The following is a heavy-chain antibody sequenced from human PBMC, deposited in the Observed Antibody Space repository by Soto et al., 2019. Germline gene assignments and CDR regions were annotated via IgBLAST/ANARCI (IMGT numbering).Heavy chain of an antibody. J-gene: IGHJ6*02. Sequence: ASETLSLTCAVYGGSFSGYYWSWVPQPPGEGLGWIGEINHSGSTNYNPSLKGRVTISVDTSKNQFSLKLSSVTAADTAVYYCARASFVVVVAAISYGMDVWGQGTTVTVSS. CDR3: ARASFVVVVAAISYGMDV. CDR1: GGSFSGYY. V-gene: IGHV4-34*01. CDR2: INHSGST. D-gene: IGHD2-15*01.